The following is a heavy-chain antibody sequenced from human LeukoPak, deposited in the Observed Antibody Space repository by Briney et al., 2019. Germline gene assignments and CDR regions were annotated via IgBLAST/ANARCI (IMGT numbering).Heavy chain of an antibody. Sequence: GGSLRLSCAASGFTFSSYAMNWVRQAPGRGLEWVSGFSGSGGTTYYADSVKGRFTISRDNSKNTLYLQMNSLRAEDTAVYYCANGPRWTSPNCLGYYYFYMDVWGKGTTVTVSS. J-gene: IGHJ6*03. D-gene: IGHD1-1*01. CDR2: FSGSGGTT. CDR1: GFTFSSYA. CDR3: ANGPRWTSPNCLGYYYFYMDV. V-gene: IGHV3-23*01.